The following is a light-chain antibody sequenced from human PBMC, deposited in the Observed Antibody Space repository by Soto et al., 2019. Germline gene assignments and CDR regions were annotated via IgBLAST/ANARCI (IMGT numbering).Light chain of an antibody. CDR2: AAS. J-gene: IGKJ4*01. Sequence: VIWMTQSPSLLSASTGYRVTISCRMSQCISSYLAWYQQKPGKAPELLIYAASTLQSGVPSRFSGSGSGTDFTLTISCLQSEDVATYYCQQYYSFPPTFGGGTKVESK. V-gene: IGKV1D-8*01. CDR3: QQYYSFPPT. CDR1: QCISSY.